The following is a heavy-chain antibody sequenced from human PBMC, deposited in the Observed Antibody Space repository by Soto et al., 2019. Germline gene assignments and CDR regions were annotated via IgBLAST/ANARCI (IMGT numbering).Heavy chain of an antibody. J-gene: IGHJ5*02. V-gene: IGHV4-31*03. CDR2: IYVTGAV. Sequence: PSETLSLTCSVSCAALNSGNYYWSWIRQVPGKGLEWIGHIYVTGAVDYNPSLRDRITISQDTSERQFSLNLRLVTAADTAVYYCARLRIATNNYKWFDPWGQGTLVTVPS. D-gene: IGHD2-21*01. CDR3: ARLRIATNNYKWFDP. CDR1: CAALNSGNYY.